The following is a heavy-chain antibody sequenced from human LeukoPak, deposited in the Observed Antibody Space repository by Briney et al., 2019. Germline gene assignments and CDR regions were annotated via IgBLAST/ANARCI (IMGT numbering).Heavy chain of an antibody. D-gene: IGHD2-2*01. CDR2: IYWDDAE. Sequence: SGPTLVNPTQTLTVTCTFSGFSLTTSGVGVGWIRQPPGKALEWLALIYWDDAERYSPSLKSRLTITTDTSKNQVVLTVTNMDPVDTATYYCAHIGDIVVVPAGEDYFYYGMDVWGQGTTVTVSS. V-gene: IGHV2-5*02. J-gene: IGHJ6*02. CDR1: GFSLTTSGVG. CDR3: AHIGDIVVVPAGEDYFYYGMDV.